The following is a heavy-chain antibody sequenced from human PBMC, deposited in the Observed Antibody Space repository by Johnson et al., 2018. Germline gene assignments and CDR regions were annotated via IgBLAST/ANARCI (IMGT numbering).Heavy chain of an antibody. CDR1: GVSITNYY. Sequence: QVQLQESGPGRVKPSEPLSLTCSVSGVSITNYYWSWIRQPPGKGLEWIGYAFYSGRAKYNPSLKSRVTISVDTSKSQFSLKLTSVTAADTAVYYCGRDHTATLRYIDYWGQGTLVTVSS. CDR2: AFYSGRA. J-gene: IGHJ4*02. D-gene: IGHD5-18*01. CDR3: GRDHTATLRYIDY. V-gene: IGHV4-59*01.